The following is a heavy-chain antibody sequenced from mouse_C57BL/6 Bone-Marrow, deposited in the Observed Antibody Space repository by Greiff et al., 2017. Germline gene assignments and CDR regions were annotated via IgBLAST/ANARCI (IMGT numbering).Heavy chain of an antibody. V-gene: IGHV1-55*01. Sequence: VQLQQPGAELVKPGASVKMSCKASGYTFTSYWITWVKQRPGQGLEWIGDIYPGSGSTNYNEKFKSKATLTVDTSSSTAYMQLSSLTSEDSAVYCSAWGNEGYCAVGYRGQGTSVTVAS. CDR2: IYPGSGST. J-gene: IGHJ4*01. D-gene: IGHD2-1*01. CDR3: AWGNEGYCAVGY. CDR1: GYTFTSYW.